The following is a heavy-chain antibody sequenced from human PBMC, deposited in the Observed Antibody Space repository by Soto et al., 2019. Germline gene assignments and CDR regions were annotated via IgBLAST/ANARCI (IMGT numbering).Heavy chain of an antibody. D-gene: IGHD3-10*01. CDR3: ARDYYYLAAFDI. CDR1: GGSFSGYY. CDR2: INHSGST. J-gene: IGHJ3*02. Sequence: QVQLQQWGAGLLKPSETLSLTCAVYGGSFSGYYWSWIRQPPGKGLEWIGEINHSGSTNYNPSLKSRVTISVDTSKNQFSLKLSSVTAADTAVYYWARDYYYLAAFDIWGQGTMVTVSS. V-gene: IGHV4-34*01.